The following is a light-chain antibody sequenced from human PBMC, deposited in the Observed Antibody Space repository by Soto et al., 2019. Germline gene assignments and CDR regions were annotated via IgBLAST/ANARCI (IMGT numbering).Light chain of an antibody. J-gene: IGLJ1*01. CDR1: SSDVGAYNS. CDR3: SSYASSSSYV. Sequence: QSALTQPASVSGSPGQSMAISCTGTSSDVGAYNSVSWYQQYPGKAPKLMIHDVSNRPSGVSDRFSGSKSGNTASLTISGLKAEDEADYYCSSYASSSSYVFGSGTKVTVL. CDR2: DVS. V-gene: IGLV2-14*01.